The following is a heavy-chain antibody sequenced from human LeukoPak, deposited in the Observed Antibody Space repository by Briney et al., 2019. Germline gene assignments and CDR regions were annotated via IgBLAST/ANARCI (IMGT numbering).Heavy chain of an antibody. CDR2: IYYSGST. J-gene: IGHJ4*02. D-gene: IGHD3-22*01. V-gene: IGHV4-39*01. CDR1: GGSISSSSYY. CDR3: ARRPAYYYDIYYFDY. Sequence: SETLSLTCTVSGGSISSSSYYWGWIRQPPGKGLEWIGSIYYSGSTYYNPSLKSRVTISVDTSKNQFSLKLSSVTAADTAVYYCARRPAYYYDIYYFDYWGQGTLVTVSS.